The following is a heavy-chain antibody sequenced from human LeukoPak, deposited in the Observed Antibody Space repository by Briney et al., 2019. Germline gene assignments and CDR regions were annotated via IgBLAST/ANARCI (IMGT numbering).Heavy chain of an antibody. CDR3: TRDHRAMGRDTKGFDP. CDR1: GFTVSNNY. D-gene: IGHD2-2*01. CDR2: IESGGKT. V-gene: IGHV3-53*01. J-gene: IGHJ5*02. Sequence: GGSLRLSCEVSGFTVSNNYMSWVRQAPGKGLEWVSVIESGGKTSYGDSVKGRFTISRDNSKNTLYLQMNSQVAEDTAVYYCTRDHRAMGRDTKGFDPWGQGTLVTVSS.